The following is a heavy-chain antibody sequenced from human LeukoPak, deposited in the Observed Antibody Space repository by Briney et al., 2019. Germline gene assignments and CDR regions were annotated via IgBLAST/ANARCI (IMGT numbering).Heavy chain of an antibody. CDR1: GFTLRSYD. V-gene: IGHV3-7*01. CDR3: ATSKDTAGGPY. Sequence: PGGSLRLSCAASGFTLRSYDMSWVRQAPGQGLEWMANIRQDGGATYYGDSVKGRFTISRDNAKNSLFLQMNNLRAEDTAVYYCATSKDTAGGPYWGQGTLVTVSS. D-gene: IGHD5-18*01. CDR2: IRQDGGAT. J-gene: IGHJ4*02.